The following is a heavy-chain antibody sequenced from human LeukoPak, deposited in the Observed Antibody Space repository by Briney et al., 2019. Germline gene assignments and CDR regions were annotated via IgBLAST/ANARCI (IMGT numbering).Heavy chain of an antibody. J-gene: IGHJ6*02. CDR1: GGTFISYA. V-gene: IGHV1-69*13. Sequence: GASVKVSCKASGGTFISYAISWVRQAPGQGLEWMGGVIPIFGTANYAQKFQGRVTITADESTNTAYMELSSLRYEDTAVYYCATLQTGTTIHYDYYYMDVWGQGTTVTVSS. D-gene: IGHD1-1*01. CDR2: VIPIFGTA. CDR3: ATLQTGTTIHYDYYYMDV.